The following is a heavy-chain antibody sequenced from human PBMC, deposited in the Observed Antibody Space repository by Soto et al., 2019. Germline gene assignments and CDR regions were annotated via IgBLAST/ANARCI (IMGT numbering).Heavy chain of an antibody. CDR3: AKDGPHYDFWSGFFDY. J-gene: IGHJ4*02. Sequence: EVQLLESGGGLVQPGGSLRLSCAASGFTFSSYAMSWVRQAPGKGLEWVSAISGSGGSTYYADSVKGRFTISRDNSKNTLYLQMNSLRAEDTAVYYCAKDGPHYDFWSGFFDYWGQGTLVTVSS. CDR1: GFTFSSYA. V-gene: IGHV3-23*01. D-gene: IGHD3-3*01. CDR2: ISGSGGST.